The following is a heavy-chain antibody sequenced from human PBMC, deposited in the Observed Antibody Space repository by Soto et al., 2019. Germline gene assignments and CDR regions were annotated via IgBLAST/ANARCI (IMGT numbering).Heavy chain of an antibody. J-gene: IGHJ3*02. CDR1: GYSFTTYR. D-gene: IGHD6-13*01. CDR2: IYPGDSET. Sequence: GESLKISCKGSGYSFTTYRIAWIRQMPGKGLEWMGIIYPGDSETRYSPSFQGQVTISADKSNTTAYLQWSGLRASDTSMYYCARQRIEAAFDAFDMWGQGTMVPVSS. CDR3: ARQRIEAAFDAFDM. V-gene: IGHV5-51*01.